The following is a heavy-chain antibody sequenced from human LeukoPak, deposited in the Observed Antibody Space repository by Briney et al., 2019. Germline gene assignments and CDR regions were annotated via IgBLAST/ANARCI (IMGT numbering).Heavy chain of an antibody. CDR1: GGSISSHY. D-gene: IGHD4-17*01. Sequence: SETLSLTCTVSGGSISSHYWSWIRQPPGKGLEWIGYIYYSGSTNYNPSLKSRVTISVDTSKNQFSLKLSSVTAADTAVYYCARYGYYYYYMDVWGKGIRSPSP. CDR3: ARYGYYYYYMDV. CDR2: IYYSGST. V-gene: IGHV4-59*11. J-gene: IGHJ6*03.